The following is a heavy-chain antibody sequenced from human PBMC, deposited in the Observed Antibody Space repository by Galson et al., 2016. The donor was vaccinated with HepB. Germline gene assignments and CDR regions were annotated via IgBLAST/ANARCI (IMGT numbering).Heavy chain of an antibody. Sequence: SLRLSCAASRFTFSNYAMTWVRQAPGKGLEWVSAVSGSGGSTYYADSVKGRFTIPRDNSKNTLYLQMNSLRAEDTAVYYCAKGIPAALHSLGYYYYMDVWGKGTTVTVSS. D-gene: IGHD2-2*01. V-gene: IGHV3-23*01. J-gene: IGHJ6*03. CDR2: VSGSGGST. CDR3: AKGIPAALHSLGYYYYMDV. CDR1: RFTFSNYA.